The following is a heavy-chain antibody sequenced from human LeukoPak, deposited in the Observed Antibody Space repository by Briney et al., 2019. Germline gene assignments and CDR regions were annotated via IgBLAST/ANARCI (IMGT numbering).Heavy chain of an antibody. V-gene: IGHV4-59*01. CDR3: ARGVYIAAAQYGY. J-gene: IGHJ4*02. Sequence: SETLSLTCTVSGGSISSYYWSWIRQPPGKGLEWIGYIYYSGTTNYNPSLKSRVTISVDTSKNQFSLKLSSVTAADTAVYYCARGVYIAAAQYGYWGQGTLVTDSS. CDR1: GGSISSYY. D-gene: IGHD6-13*01. CDR2: IYYSGTT.